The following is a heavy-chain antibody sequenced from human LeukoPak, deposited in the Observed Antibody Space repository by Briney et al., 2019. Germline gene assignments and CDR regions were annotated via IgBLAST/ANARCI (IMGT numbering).Heavy chain of an antibody. V-gene: IGHV3-21*01. Sequence: PGGSLRLSCAASGFSLSSYMLNWVRQAPGKGLEWVSTISSTGSYIYYADSVKGRFTISRDNAKNSLYLQMNSLGADDTAVYYCARDLDGDPNIAAAGRGDFDYWGRGTLVTVSS. CDR3: ARDLDGDPNIAAAGRGDFDY. J-gene: IGHJ4*02. CDR1: GFSLSSYM. D-gene: IGHD6-13*01. CDR2: ISSTGSYI.